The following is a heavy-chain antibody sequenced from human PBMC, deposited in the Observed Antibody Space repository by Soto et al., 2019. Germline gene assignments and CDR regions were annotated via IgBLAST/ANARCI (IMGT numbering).Heavy chain of an antibody. Sequence: LGESLKISCKASGYNFARYWIGWVRQMPGKGLEWMGIIFPGDSDTRYSPSLQGQVTISADKSLTTAYVQWRSLKASDTAVYYCARHGGLDVWGQGTTVTVSS. V-gene: IGHV5-51*01. CDR3: ARHGGLDV. CDR1: GYNFARYW. J-gene: IGHJ6*02. CDR2: IFPGDSDT.